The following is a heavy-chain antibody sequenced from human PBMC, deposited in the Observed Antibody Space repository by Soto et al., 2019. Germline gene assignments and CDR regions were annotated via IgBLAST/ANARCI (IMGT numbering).Heavy chain of an antibody. J-gene: IGHJ4*02. CDR2: MYYSGST. Sequence: QLQLQESGPGLVKPSETLSLTCTVSGGSIISSTHYWGWIRQPPGKGLEWIGNMYYSGSTYYNPSLKSRVSLSVETSKNQFSLKLSSVTAADTAVYYCARRLYTGSYQFDYWGQGTLVTVSS. CDR1: GGSIISSTHY. V-gene: IGHV4-39*01. CDR3: ARRLYTGSYQFDY. D-gene: IGHD1-26*01.